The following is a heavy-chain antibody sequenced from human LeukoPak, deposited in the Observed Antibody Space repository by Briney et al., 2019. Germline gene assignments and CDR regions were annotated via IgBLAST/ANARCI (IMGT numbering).Heavy chain of an antibody. V-gene: IGHV1-2*02. J-gene: IGHJ3*02. CDR3: ARLIVVVPAAHDAFDI. CDR1: GYTFTGYY. Sequence: ASVKVSCKASGYTFTGYYMHWVRQAPGHGLEWMGWINPNSGGTNYAQKFQGRVTMTRDTSISTAYMELSRLRSDDTAVYYCARLIVVVPAAHDAFDIWGQGTMVTVSS. D-gene: IGHD2-2*01. CDR2: INPNSGGT.